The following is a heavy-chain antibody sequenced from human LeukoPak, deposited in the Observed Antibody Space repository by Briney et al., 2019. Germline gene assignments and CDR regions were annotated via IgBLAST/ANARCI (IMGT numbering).Heavy chain of an antibody. CDR2: INHSGST. CDR1: GGSFSGYY. CDR3: ARDGAYKYYGMDV. Sequence: SETLSLTCAVHGGSFSGYYWSWIRQPPGKGLEWIGEINHSGSTNYNPSLKSRVTISVDTSKNQFSLKLSSVTAADTAVYYCARDGAYKYYGMDVWGQGTTVTVSS. J-gene: IGHJ6*02. D-gene: IGHD1-14*01. V-gene: IGHV4-34*01.